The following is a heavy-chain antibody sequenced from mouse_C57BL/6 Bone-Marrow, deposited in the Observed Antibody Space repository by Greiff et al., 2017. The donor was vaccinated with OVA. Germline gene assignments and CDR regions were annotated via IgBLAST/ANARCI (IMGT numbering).Heavy chain of an antibody. V-gene: IGHV1-72*01. CDR1: GYTFTSYW. Sequence: QVQLKQPGAELVKPGASVTLSCKASGYTFTSYWMHWVKQRPGRGIEWIGRIDPNSGGPKYNEKFKSKATLTVDKPASTAYMQRSSRTSEDSAVDDCERVEGDDDYDEAYWGQGTLVTVAA. J-gene: IGHJ3*01. D-gene: IGHD2-4*01. CDR3: ERVEGDDDYDEAY. CDR2: IDPNSGGP.